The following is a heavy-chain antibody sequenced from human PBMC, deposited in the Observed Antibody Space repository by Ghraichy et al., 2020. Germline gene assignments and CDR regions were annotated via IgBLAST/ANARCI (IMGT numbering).Heavy chain of an antibody. CDR1: GGSISSYY. D-gene: IGHD3-22*01. J-gene: IGHJ4*02. Sequence: SETLSLTCTVSGGSISSYYWSWIRQPPGKGLEWIGYIYYSGSTNYNTSLKSRVTISVDTSKNQFSLKLSSVTAADTAVYYCARTGHSSGYSHPFDYWGQGTLVTVSS. CDR3: ARTGHSSGYSHPFDY. V-gene: IGHV4-59*01. CDR2: IYYSGST.